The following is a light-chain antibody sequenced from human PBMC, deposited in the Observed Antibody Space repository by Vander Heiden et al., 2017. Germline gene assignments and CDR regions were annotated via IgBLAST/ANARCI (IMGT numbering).Light chain of an antibody. V-gene: IGKV1-39*01. Sequence: DIQMTQSPSSLSASVGDRVTITRRASQYISNYLKWYQQKPGKAPKLLIYAASNLQSGVPSRFSGSGSGTDFTLTISSLQPEDFATYYCQQSFTTPLTFGGGTKVEIK. CDR3: QQSFTTPLT. J-gene: IGKJ4*01. CDR1: QYISNY. CDR2: AAS.